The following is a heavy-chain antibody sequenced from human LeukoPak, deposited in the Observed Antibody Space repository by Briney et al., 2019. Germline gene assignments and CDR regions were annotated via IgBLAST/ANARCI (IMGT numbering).Heavy chain of an antibody. V-gene: IGHV3-48*03. CDR3: ARTNWGLGGAFDM. J-gene: IGHJ3*02. CDR1: GFTFSSYE. CDR2: ISSSGTTI. D-gene: IGHD7-27*01. Sequence: GALRLSCAASGFTFSSYEMNWVRQAPGKGLEWVSKISSSGTTIYYADSVKGRFTTSRDNAKNSLYLQLNSLRAEDTAVYYCARTNWGLGGAFDMWGQGTMVTVSS.